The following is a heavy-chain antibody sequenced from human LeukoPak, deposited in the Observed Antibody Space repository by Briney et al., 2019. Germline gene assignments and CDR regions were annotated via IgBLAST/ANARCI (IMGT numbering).Heavy chain of an antibody. CDR1: GGSFSSYY. J-gene: IGHJ4*02. D-gene: IGHD6-19*01. CDR2: LNHSGSN. Sequence: SETLSLTCAVYGGSFSSYYWSWIRQPPGKGLEWIGELNHSGSNNYNPSLKRRVTISVDTSKNQFSLKLSSVTAADTAVYYCARGRLNGTEYSSGWRFDYWGRGTLVTVSS. V-gene: IGHV4-34*01. CDR3: ARGRLNGTEYSSGWRFDY.